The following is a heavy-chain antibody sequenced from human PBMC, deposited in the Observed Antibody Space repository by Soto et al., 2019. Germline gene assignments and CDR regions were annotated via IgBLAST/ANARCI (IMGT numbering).Heavy chain of an antibody. J-gene: IGHJ2*01. CDR3: GRGRLVVASYDLFYL. Sequence: GGSLRLSCEASGFSFSDFYMSWIRQSPQKGLECIGYISTSGNTKFYGDSVKGRLSISRDNAKNSLDLQLDSLRAEDTAVYYCGRGRLVVASYDLFYLWARGT. CDR2: ISTSGNTK. D-gene: IGHD2-2*01. CDR1: GFSFSDFY. V-gene: IGHV3-11*01.